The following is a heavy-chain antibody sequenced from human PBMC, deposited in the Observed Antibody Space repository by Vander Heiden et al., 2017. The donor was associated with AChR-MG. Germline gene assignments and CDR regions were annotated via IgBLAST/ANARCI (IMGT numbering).Heavy chain of an antibody. CDR2: IYYNGTT. Sequence: QVQLQESGPGLVTPSETLSLPCIVSGGSISNYYWNWIRQTPGKGLEWIGSIYYNGTTNYNPSLKIRVTISIDTSKNHFSLKLSSVTAADTAVYYCARHSVAWRGGVRRRYAYSGMDVWGQGTTVTVSS. CDR1: GGSISNYY. CDR3: ARHSVAWRGGVRRRYAYSGMDV. D-gene: IGHD3-16*01. V-gene: IGHV4-59*01. J-gene: IGHJ6*02.